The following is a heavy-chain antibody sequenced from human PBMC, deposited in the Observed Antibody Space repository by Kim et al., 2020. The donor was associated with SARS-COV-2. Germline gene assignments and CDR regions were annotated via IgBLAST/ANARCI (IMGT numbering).Heavy chain of an antibody. D-gene: IGHD6-13*01. J-gene: IGHJ4*01. CDR3: ARYSSIWNYFDY. V-gene: IGHV4-59*01. Sequence: SETLSLTCTVSGGSISNYYWPWIRQSPGKGLEWIAYISYSVSANYNPSLKSRVTISVDTSKNQFSLKVTSFIAEDTAVYYCARYSSIWNYFDYWGQGTLVTVSS. CDR1: GGSISNYY. CDR2: ISYSVSA.